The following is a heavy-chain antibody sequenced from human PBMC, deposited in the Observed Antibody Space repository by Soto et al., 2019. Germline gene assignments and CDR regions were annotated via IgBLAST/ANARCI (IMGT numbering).Heavy chain of an antibody. CDR2: IIPMFGRP. J-gene: IGHJ4*02. V-gene: IGHV1-69*01. Sequence: QVQLVQSGAEVKQPGDSVTVSCKASGGTFSRHDISWVRQAHGQGLEWMGGIIPMFGRPNYAEKFQGRLSISEDESTPTVYMQRRILRSDETAVYYCARQFDSDISGHYYGYWGEVTLVTVS. CDR3: ARQFDSDISGHYYGY. CDR1: GGTFSRHD. D-gene: IGHD3-22*01.